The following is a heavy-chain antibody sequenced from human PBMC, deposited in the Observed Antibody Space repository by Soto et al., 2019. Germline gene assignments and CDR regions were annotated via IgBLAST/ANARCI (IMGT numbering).Heavy chain of an antibody. Sequence: PGGSLRLSCAASGFPVSSNYMSWVRQAPGKGLEWVSVISDRDGSTYFADSVKGRFTISRDDSKSTLYLQMNGLRGDDTAIYYCAKAISDYYAPSDYWGQGTQVTVSS. V-gene: IGHV3-23*01. CDR2: ISDRDGST. D-gene: IGHD3-22*01. J-gene: IGHJ4*02. CDR1: GFPVSSNY. CDR3: AKAISDYYAPSDY.